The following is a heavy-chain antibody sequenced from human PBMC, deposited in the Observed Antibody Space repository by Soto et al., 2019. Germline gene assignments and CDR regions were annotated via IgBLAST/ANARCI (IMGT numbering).Heavy chain of an antibody. CDR2: VYYRGTT. CDR3: VRHQRYSSGWYIDY. V-gene: IGHV4-39*01. Sequence: QLQLQESGPGLVKPSETLFLTCTVSGGSINSANYYWGWIRQPPGKGLEWIGNVYYRGTTYYNPSLKCRVTISVDTSKNQFSLKLSSVTAADSAVFFCVRHQRYSSGWYIDYWGRGTPVTASS. J-gene: IGHJ4*02. CDR1: GGSINSANYY. D-gene: IGHD6-19*01.